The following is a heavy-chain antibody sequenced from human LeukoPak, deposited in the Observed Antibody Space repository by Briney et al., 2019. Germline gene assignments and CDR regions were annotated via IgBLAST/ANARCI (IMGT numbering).Heavy chain of an antibody. CDR3: AKDGIYYGSGSYYPKDY. CDR2: ISYDGSNK. D-gene: IGHD3-10*01. Sequence: GGSLRLSCAASGFTFSSYGMHWVRQAPGKGLDRVAVISYDGSNKYYADSVKGRFTISRDNSKNTLYLQMNSLRAEDTAVYYCAKDGIYYGSGSYYPKDYWGQGTLVTVSS. V-gene: IGHV3-30*18. J-gene: IGHJ4*02. CDR1: GFTFSSYG.